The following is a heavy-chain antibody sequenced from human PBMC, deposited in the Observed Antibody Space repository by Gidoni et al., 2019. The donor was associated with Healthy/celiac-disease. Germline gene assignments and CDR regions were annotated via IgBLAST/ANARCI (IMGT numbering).Heavy chain of an antibody. CDR2: ISSSSSTI. CDR3: ARAPSTVVTPYDY. J-gene: IGHJ4*02. V-gene: IGHV3-48*01. D-gene: IGHD4-17*01. CDR1: GFTFSSCS. Sequence: GFTFSSCSMNGVRQAPGKGLECVSYISSSSSTIYYADSVKGRFTISRYNAKNSLHLQMNSLGADGTAVYSCARAPSTVVTPYDYWGQGTLVTVSS.